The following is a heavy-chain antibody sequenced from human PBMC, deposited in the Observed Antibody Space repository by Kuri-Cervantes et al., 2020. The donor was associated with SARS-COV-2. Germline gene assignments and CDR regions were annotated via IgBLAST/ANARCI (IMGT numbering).Heavy chain of an antibody. CDR3: ARGGDYGGIIDY. CDR2: FDPEDGET. J-gene: IGHJ4*02. Sequence: ASVKVSCKVSGYTLTELSMHWVRQAPGKGLEWMGRFDPEDGETIYAQKFQGRVTMTTDTSTSTAYMELRSLRSDDTAVYYCARGGDYGGIIDYWGQGTLVTVSS. D-gene: IGHD4-23*01. V-gene: IGHV1-24*01. CDR1: GYTLTELS.